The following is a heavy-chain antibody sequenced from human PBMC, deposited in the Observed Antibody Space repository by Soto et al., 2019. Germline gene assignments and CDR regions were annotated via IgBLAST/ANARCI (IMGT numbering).Heavy chain of an antibody. CDR3: AKSPNFYCSSYHCYNYYFDY. D-gene: IGHD2-2*01. Sequence: QEQLVESGGGVVLPGRSLRLSCAASGFTFNTFGMHWVRQAPGKGLEWVAVISYDGSDKYYSDSVRGRFTISRDNSMNTLYLQMNSLRTEDTAVYYCAKSPNFYCSSYHCYNYYFDYWGQGTLVTVSS. CDR2: ISYDGSDK. CDR1: GFTFNTFG. J-gene: IGHJ4*02. V-gene: IGHV3-30*18.